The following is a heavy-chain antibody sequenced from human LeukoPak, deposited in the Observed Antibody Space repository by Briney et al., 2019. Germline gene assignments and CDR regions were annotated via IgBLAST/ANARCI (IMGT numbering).Heavy chain of an antibody. V-gene: IGHV1-24*01. D-gene: IGHD5-18*01. J-gene: IGHJ4*02. CDR1: GNTLTELS. CDR2: FDPEDGET. CDR3: ATGRSAHSYVLDY. Sequence: ASVKVSCKVSGNTLTELSMHWVRQAPGKGLEWMGPFDPEDGETIYAQKFQGRVTMTEDTSTDTAYMQLSSLRSEDTAVYYCATGRSAHSYVLDYWGQGTLVTVSS.